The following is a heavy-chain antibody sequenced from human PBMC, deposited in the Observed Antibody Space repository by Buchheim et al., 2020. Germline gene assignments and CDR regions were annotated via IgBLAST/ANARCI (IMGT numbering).Heavy chain of an antibody. Sequence: EVQMLESGGGSVQPGGSLRLSCVASGLSFSSYAFNWVRQAPGQGLEWVSAISGSGGSTYYADSVKGRFTISRDTSRNTLYLQMNSLRAEDTAVYYCAKAGGPVVREYYFDYWGQGTL. CDR3: AKAGGPVVREYYFDY. J-gene: IGHJ4*02. V-gene: IGHV3-23*01. D-gene: IGHD2-15*01. CDR1: GLSFSSYA. CDR2: ISGSGGST.